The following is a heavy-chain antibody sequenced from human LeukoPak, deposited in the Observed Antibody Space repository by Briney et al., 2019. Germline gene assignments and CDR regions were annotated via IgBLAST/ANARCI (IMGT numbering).Heavy chain of an antibody. Sequence: ASVKVSCKASGYTFTGYYMHWVRQAPGQGLEWMGWINPNSGGTNYAQKFQGRVTMTRDTSISTAYMELSRLRSDDPAVYYCARGGVVVVPAADFDYWGQGTLVTVSS. V-gene: IGHV1-2*02. CDR1: GYTFTGYY. J-gene: IGHJ4*02. CDR3: ARGGVVVVPAADFDY. D-gene: IGHD2-2*01. CDR2: INPNSGGT.